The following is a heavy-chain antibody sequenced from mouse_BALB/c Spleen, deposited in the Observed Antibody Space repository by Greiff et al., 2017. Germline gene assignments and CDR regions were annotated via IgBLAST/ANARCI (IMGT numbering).Heavy chain of an antibody. CDR1: GFTFSSYA. J-gene: IGHJ1*01. CDR2: ISSGGST. V-gene: IGHV5-6-5*01. CDR3: ARWLYGYDWYFDV. D-gene: IGHD2-2*01. Sequence: EVQLVESGGGLVKPGGSLKLSCAASGFTFSSYAMSWVRQTPEKRLEWVASISSGGSTYYPDSVKGRFTISRDNARNILYLQMSSLRSEDTAMYYCARWLYGYDWYFDVWGAGTTVTVSS.